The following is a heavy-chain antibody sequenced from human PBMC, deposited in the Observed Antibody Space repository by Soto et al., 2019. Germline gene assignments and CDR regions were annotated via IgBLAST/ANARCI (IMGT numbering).Heavy chain of an antibody. CDR3: AKGDNLGPKTGYAFDP. V-gene: IGHV6-1*01. D-gene: IGHD5-12*01. CDR1: GDSFSSNTAS. Sequence: PXYTLSLTFAISGDSFSSNTASWNWIRQSPSRGLEWLGRTYFRSKWYNDYAVSVKSRIIINPDTSNNQFSLQLNSVTPEETAVYFCAKGDNLGPKTGYAFDPWGQGIMVIVSS. J-gene: IGHJ5*02. CDR2: TYFRSKWYN.